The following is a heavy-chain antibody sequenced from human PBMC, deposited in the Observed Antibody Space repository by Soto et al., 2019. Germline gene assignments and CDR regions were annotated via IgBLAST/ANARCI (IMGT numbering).Heavy chain of an antibody. J-gene: IGHJ3*02. D-gene: IGHD4-17*01. V-gene: IGHV1-18*04. Sequence: ASVKVSCNASGYTFSSHYIHWVRQAPGQGLEWMGWISSKNGNTNSAQKLQDRVTMTTDTSTNTAYMELRSLISDDTAIYYCARGAYGEVSFDIWGQGTMVTVSS. CDR3: ARGAYGEVSFDI. CDR1: GYTFSSHY. CDR2: ISSKNGNT.